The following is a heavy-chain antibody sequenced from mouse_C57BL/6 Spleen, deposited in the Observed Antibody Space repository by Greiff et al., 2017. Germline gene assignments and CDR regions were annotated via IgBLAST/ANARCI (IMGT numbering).Heavy chain of an antibody. CDR3: ARQGDSSGFFDY. J-gene: IGHJ2*01. V-gene: IGHV5-6*01. CDR2: ISSGGSYT. D-gene: IGHD3-2*02. Sequence: EVKLMESGGDLVKPGGSLKLSCAASGFTFSSYGMSWVRQTPDKRLEWVATISSGGSYTYYPDSVKGRFTISKDNAKNSLYLQMSSLKAEDTAMYYCARQGDSSGFFDYWGQGTTRTVSS. CDR1: GFTFSSYG.